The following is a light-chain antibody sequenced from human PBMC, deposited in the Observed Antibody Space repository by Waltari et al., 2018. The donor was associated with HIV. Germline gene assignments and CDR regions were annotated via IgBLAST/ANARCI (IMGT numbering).Light chain of an antibody. V-gene: IGLV4-69*01. CDR2: LNSDGSH. CDR3: QTWATGSVV. Sequence: QLVLTQSPSASASLGASAKLTCTLSSGHSSYAIPWNQQKPDKCPRHLTKLNSDGSHTTGDGIPDIFSGSSSGAERYLNSSTLQYGDEADYYCQTWATGSVVFGGGTKLTVL. CDR1: SGHSSYA. J-gene: IGLJ2*01.